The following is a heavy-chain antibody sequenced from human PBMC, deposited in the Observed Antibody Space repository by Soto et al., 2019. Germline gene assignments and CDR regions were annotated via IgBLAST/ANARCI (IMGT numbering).Heavy chain of an antibody. CDR1: GGSISSGGYS. J-gene: IGHJ6*02. CDR2: IYHSGST. CDR3: ARASSSRFYYGMDV. D-gene: IGHD6-13*01. Sequence: SETLSLTCAVSGGSISSGGYSWSWIRQPPGKGLEWIGYIYHSGSTYYNPSLKSRVTISVDRSKNQFSLKLSSVTAADTAVYYCARASSSRFYYGMDVWGQGTTVTVS. V-gene: IGHV4-30-2*01.